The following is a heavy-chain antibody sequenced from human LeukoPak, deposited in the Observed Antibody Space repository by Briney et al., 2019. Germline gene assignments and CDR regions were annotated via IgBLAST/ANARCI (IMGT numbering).Heavy chain of an antibody. CDR3: ARAGSSTSSNAFDI. CDR1: GYTFTSYG. D-gene: IGHD2-2*01. J-gene: IGHJ3*02. V-gene: IGHV1-18*01. Sequence: ASVKVSCRASGYTFTSYGISWVRQAPGQGLEWMGWISAYNGNTNYAQKLQGRVTMTTDTSTSTAYMELRSLRSDDTAVYYCARAGSSTSSNAFDIWGQGTMVTVSS. CDR2: ISAYNGNT.